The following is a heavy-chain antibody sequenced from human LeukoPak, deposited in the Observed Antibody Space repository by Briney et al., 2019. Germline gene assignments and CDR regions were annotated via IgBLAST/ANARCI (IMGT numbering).Heavy chain of an antibody. D-gene: IGHD6-13*01. Sequence: SETLSLTCAVYGGSFSGYYWSWIRQPPGKGLEWIGEINHSGSTNYNPSLKSRVTMSVDTSKNQFSLKLSSVTAADTAVYYCAGGYSSSWSSFDPWGQGTLVTVSS. CDR2: INHSGST. V-gene: IGHV4-34*01. CDR3: AGGYSSSWSSFDP. J-gene: IGHJ5*02. CDR1: GGSFSGYY.